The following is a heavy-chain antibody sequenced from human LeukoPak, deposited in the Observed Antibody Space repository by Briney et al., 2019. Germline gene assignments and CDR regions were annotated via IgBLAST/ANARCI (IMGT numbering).Heavy chain of an antibody. Sequence: PSETLSLTCAVYGGSFSGYYWSWIRQPPGKGLEWIGEINHSGSTNYNPSLKSRVTISVDTSKNQSSLKLSSVTAADTAVYYCARGTYYYDSSGYSLFDYWGQGTLVTVSS. J-gene: IGHJ4*02. V-gene: IGHV4-34*01. CDR3: ARGTYYYDSSGYSLFDY. CDR1: GGSFSGYY. CDR2: INHSGST. D-gene: IGHD3-22*01.